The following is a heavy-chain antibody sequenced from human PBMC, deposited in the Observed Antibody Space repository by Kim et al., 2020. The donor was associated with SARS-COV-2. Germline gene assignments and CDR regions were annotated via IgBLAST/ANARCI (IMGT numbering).Heavy chain of an antibody. J-gene: IGHJ6*02. CDR2: INHSGST. CDR1: GGSFSGYY. V-gene: IGHV4-34*01. D-gene: IGHD4-4*01. Sequence: SETLSLTCAVYGGSFSGYYWSWIRQPPGKGLEWIGEINHSGSTNYNPSLKSRVTISVDTSKNQFSLKLSSVTAADTAVYYCARDYRYGMDVWGEGTTVT. CDR3: ARDYRYGMDV.